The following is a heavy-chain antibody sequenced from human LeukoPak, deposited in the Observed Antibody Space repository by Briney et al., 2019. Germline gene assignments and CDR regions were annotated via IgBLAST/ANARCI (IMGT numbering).Heavy chain of an antibody. Sequence: GGSLRLSCAASGFTFCSYWMHCVRQAPGKGPGWVARTNRDGSSTAYADSVKGRFTISKDNAKNTLYLLMNSLRAEDTAVYYCARDSVEWYIFDYWGQGTLVTVSS. J-gene: IGHJ4*02. D-gene: IGHD3-3*01. V-gene: IGHV3-74*01. CDR3: ARDSVEWYIFDY. CDR1: GFTFCSYW. CDR2: TNRDGSST.